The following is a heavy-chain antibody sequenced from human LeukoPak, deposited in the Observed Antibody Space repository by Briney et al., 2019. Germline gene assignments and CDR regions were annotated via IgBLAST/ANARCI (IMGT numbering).Heavy chain of an antibody. J-gene: IGHJ4*02. CDR2: ISYDGSDK. CDR1: GFTFSSFV. Sequence: PGGSLRLSCAASGFTFSSFVMHWVRQTPGKGLGWVAVISYDGSDKSYADSVKGRFTISRDNSKNTLFLLMNSPRVEDTGVYYCARDPSSPAGYWGQGTLVIVSS. V-gene: IGHV3-30*01. D-gene: IGHD2-2*01. CDR3: ARDPSSPAGY.